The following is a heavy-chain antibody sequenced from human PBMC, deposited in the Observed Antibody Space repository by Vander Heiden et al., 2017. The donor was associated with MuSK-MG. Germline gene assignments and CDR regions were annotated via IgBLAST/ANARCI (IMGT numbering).Heavy chain of an antibody. CDR3: MADPSYGGYYYYMDV. V-gene: IGHV1-69*06. D-gene: IGHD4-17*01. Sequence: QVQLVQSGAEVKKPGSSVTVSCKASGGTFSSYAISWVRQAPGQGLEWMGGIIPIFGTANYAQKCQGRVTITADKSTSTAYMELSSLRSEDTAVYYCMADPSYGGYYYYMDVWGKGTTVTVSS. J-gene: IGHJ6*03. CDR2: IIPIFGTA. CDR1: GGTFSSYA.